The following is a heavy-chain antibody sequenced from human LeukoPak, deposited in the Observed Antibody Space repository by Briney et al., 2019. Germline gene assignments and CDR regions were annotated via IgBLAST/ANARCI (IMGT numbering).Heavy chain of an antibody. CDR1: GYSITGGYD. V-gene: IGHV4-38-2*01. D-gene: IGHD2-15*01. J-gene: IGHJ4*02. Sequence: SEALSLTSAARGYSITGGYDWGWSRRPPGEGLAAGGSIYHSGSTYYNPSLKRRVTISVDTSKNQFSLKLSSVTAADTAVYYCARSKWVAATYFDYWGQGTLVTVSS. CDR3: ARSKWVAATYFDY. CDR2: IYHSGST.